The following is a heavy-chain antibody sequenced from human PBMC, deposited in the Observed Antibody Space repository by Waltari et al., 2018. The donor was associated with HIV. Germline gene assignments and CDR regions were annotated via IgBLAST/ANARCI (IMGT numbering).Heavy chain of an antibody. D-gene: IGHD3-16*01. J-gene: IGHJ4*02. Sequence: QVQLVESGGGVVQPGRSLRLSCAASGFTFSSYGMHWVRQAPGKGLEWVAVISYDGSNKYYADSVKGRFTISRDNSKNTLYLQMNSLRAEDTAVYYCAKDPLKGGYWGQGTLVTVSS. V-gene: IGHV3-30*18. CDR3: AKDPLKGGY. CDR2: ISYDGSNK. CDR1: GFTFSSYG.